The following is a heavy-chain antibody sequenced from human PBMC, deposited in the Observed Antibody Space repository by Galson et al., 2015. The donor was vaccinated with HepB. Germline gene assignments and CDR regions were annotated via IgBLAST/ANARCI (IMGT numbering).Heavy chain of an antibody. J-gene: IGHJ4*02. Sequence: SLRLSCAASGFSFSSYGMHWVRQAPGKGLEWVAVMSYDGSEKFHADSVKGRFTISRDNSKDTLYLQMNSLRAEDTAVYYCVKESTNSVWGDFDFRGQGTLVTVSS. CDR3: VKESTNSVWGDFDF. CDR1: GFSFSSYG. CDR2: MSYDGSEK. D-gene: IGHD2-8*01. V-gene: IGHV3-30*18.